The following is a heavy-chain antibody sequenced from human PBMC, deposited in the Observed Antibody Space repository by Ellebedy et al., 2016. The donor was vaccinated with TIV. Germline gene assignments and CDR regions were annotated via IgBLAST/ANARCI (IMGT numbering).Heavy chain of an antibody. J-gene: IGHJ5*02. CDR2: IYYSGST. V-gene: IGHV4-59*01. CDR3: ARDGGGHYAGSWFDP. D-gene: IGHD3-16*01. Sequence: GSLRLXXTVSGGSISSYYWSWIRQPPGKGLEWIGYIYYSGSTNYNPSLKSRVTISVDTSKNQFSLKLSSVTAADTAVYYCARDGGGHYAGSWFDPWGQGTLVTVSS. CDR1: GGSISSYY.